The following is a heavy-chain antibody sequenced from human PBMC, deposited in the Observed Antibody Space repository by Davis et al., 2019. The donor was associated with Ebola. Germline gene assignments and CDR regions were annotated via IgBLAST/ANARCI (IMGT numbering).Heavy chain of an antibody. V-gene: IGHV3-49*04. Sequence: GESLKISCTTSGFTFGDYAMTWVRQAPGKGLEWVGFIRSKRYDGTTQYAASLKGRFTISRDDSKSIAYLQINSLKTEDTAVYYCTRVKDNNGYYYGAMGYWGQGTLVTVSS. CDR1: GFTFGDYA. CDR3: TRVKDNNGYYYGAMGY. D-gene: IGHD3-22*01. J-gene: IGHJ4*02. CDR2: IRSKRYDGTT.